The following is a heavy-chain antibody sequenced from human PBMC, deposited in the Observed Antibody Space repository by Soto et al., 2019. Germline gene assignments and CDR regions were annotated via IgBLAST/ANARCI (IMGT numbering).Heavy chain of an antibody. Sequence: GGSLRLSCAASGFTFSSYGMHWVRQAPGKGLEWVAVISYDGSNKYYADSVKGRFTISRDNSKNTLYLQMNSLRAEDTAVYYCAKDLNLAAAGTYYYYYGMDVWGQGTTVTVSS. CDR3: AKDLNLAAAGTYYYYYGMDV. CDR1: GFTFSSYG. CDR2: ISYDGSNK. V-gene: IGHV3-30*18. J-gene: IGHJ6*02. D-gene: IGHD6-13*01.